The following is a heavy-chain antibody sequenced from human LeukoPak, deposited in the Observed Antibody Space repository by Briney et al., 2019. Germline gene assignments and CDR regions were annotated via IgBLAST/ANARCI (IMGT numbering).Heavy chain of an antibody. CDR1: GFTFSSYW. V-gene: IGHV3-48*04. CDR3: ARDQDVYCSGGSCTSFDI. Sequence: GGSLRLSCAASGFTFSSYWMTWVRQAPGKGLEWVSYISSSSSTIYYADSVKGRFTISRDNAKNSLYLQMNSLRAEDTAVYYCARDQDVYCSGGSCTSFDIWGQGTMVTVSS. CDR2: ISSSSSTI. D-gene: IGHD2-15*01. J-gene: IGHJ3*02.